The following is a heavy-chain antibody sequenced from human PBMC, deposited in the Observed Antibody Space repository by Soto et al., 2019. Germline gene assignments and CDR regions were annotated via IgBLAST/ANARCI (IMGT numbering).Heavy chain of an antibody. Sequence: QVQLVQSGAEVKKPGASVKVSCKASGYTFTGYYIHWVRQAPGQGLEWMGWINPNSGGTSYAQKFQAWVSMTRDTSINTAYMEVSSLRSDDTVVYYCARGYCSGGSCYSDHWFDPWGQGTLVTVSS. CDR3: ARGYCSGGSCYSDHWFDP. CDR2: INPNSGGT. V-gene: IGHV1-2*04. CDR1: GYTFTGYY. D-gene: IGHD2-15*01. J-gene: IGHJ5*02.